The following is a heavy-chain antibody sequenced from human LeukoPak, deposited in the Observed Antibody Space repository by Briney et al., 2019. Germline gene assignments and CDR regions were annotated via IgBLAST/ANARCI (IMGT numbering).Heavy chain of an antibody. V-gene: IGHV4-61*02. J-gene: IGHJ5*02. Sequence: KTSETLSLTCSVSGASISSGSDYWSWIRQPAGKALEWIGRVHTSGNPNYNPSLENRVSISVDRSKNQFSLQLNSVTAADTAVYYCARDALWFGELPNWFDPWGQGTLVTVSS. D-gene: IGHD3-10*01. CDR3: ARDALWFGELPNWFDP. CDR2: VHTSGNP. CDR1: GASISSGSDY.